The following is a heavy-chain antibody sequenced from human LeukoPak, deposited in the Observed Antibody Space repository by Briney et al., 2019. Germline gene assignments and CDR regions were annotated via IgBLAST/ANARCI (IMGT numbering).Heavy chain of an antibody. J-gene: IGHJ4*02. Sequence: PSETLSLTCAVSGVSISSGGYSWSWIRQPPGKGLEWIGYIYHSGSTYYNPSLKSRVTISVDRSKNQFSLKLSSVTAADTAVYYCARVSYTSSTYYFDYWGQGTLVTVSS. CDR3: ARVSYTSSTYYFDY. V-gene: IGHV4-30-2*01. D-gene: IGHD2-2*02. CDR1: GVSISSGGYS. CDR2: IYHSGST.